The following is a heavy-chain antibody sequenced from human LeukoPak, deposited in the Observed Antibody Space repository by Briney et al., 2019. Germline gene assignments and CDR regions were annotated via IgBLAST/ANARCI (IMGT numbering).Heavy chain of an antibody. CDR2: IIPIFGTA. Sequence: GASVKVSCKASGGTFSSYAISWVRQAPGQGLEWMGGIIPIFGTANYAQKFQGRVTITADESTSTAYMELSSLRSEDTAVYYCARDDPLDKIISGWGPWGQGTLVTVSS. CDR1: GGTFSSYA. CDR3: ARDDPLDKIISGWGP. J-gene: IGHJ5*02. V-gene: IGHV1-69*13. D-gene: IGHD6-19*01.